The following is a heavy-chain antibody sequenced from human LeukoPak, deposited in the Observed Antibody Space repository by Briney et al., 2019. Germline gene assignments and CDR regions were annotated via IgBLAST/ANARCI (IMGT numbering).Heavy chain of an antibody. CDR1: GGSFSGYY. CDR3: ARVKMEVPAYP. J-gene: IGHJ5*02. V-gene: IGHV4-34*01. Sequence: SETLSLTCAVYGGSFSGYYWSWIRQPPGKGLEWIGEINHSGSTNYNPSLKSRVTISVDTSKNQFSLKPSSVTAADTAVYYCARVKMEVPAYPWGQGTLVTVSS. CDR2: INHSGST. D-gene: IGHD2-2*01.